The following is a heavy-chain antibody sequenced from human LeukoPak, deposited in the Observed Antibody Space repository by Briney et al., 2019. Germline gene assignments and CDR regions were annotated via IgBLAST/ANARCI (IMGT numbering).Heavy chain of an antibody. CDR1: GVSITSKY. CDR3: ATSKYKYDSGI. V-gene: IGHV4-59*01. Sequence: SETLTLTCTVSGVSITSKYWRWIRQYPRKGLEWIGFVYYSGYTNYNPSLNSRVTISVAPSKNQVSLNLSSVTTADTAVYYCATSKYKYDSGIWGQEPWSPSPQ. CDR2: VYYSGYT. D-gene: IGHD3-22*01. J-gene: IGHJ4*01.